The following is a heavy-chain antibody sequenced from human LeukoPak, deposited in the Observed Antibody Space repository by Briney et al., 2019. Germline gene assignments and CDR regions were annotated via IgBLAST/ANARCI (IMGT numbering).Heavy chain of an antibody. V-gene: IGHV4-61*08. CDR3: ARGPPTYYYDSSGYYYRYEYYFDY. D-gene: IGHD3-22*01. J-gene: IGHJ4*02. CDR2: IYYSGST. Sequence: SETLSLTCTVSGGSISSGDYYWSWIRQPPGKGLEWIGYIYYSGSTNYNPSLKSRVTISVDTSKNQFSLKLSSVTAADTAVYYCARGPPTYYYDSSGYYYRYEYYFDYWGQGTLVTVSS. CDR1: GGSISSGDYY.